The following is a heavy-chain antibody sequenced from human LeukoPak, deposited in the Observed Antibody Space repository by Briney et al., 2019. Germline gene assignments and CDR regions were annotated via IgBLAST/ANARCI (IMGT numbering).Heavy chain of an antibody. CDR2: TYYSGAT. J-gene: IGHJ4*02. CDR3: AGLGDGRTFDS. CDR1: GGSITRSNYY. Sequence: SETLSLTCTVSGGSITRSNYYWGWIRQPPGKGLEWIGSTYYSGATFYNPSLKSRVTISVDTSKNQFSLKLSSVTAADTAVYYCAGLGDGRTFDSWGQGTLITVSS. D-gene: IGHD2-21*01. V-gene: IGHV4-39*07.